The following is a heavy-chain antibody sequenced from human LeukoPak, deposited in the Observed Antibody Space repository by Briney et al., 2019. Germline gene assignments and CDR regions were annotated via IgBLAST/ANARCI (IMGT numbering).Heavy chain of an antibody. CDR3: ARAGDYYDSSGPIRQTFDY. V-gene: IGHV3-21*01. D-gene: IGHD3-22*01. Sequence: GGSLRLSCAASGFTFSSYSMNWVRQAPGKGLEWVSFISSSSSYIYYADSVKGRFTISRDNAKNSLYLQMNSLRAEDTAVYYCARAGDYYDSSGPIRQTFDYWGQGTLVTVSS. CDR2: ISSSSSYI. CDR1: GFTFSSYS. J-gene: IGHJ4*02.